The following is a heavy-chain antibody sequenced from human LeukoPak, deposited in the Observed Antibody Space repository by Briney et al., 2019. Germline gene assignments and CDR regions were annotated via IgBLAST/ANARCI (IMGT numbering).Heavy chain of an antibody. CDR3: AKGPNPLRYDSSGDY. CDR2: ISGSGGST. V-gene: IGHV3-23*01. D-gene: IGHD3-22*01. Sequence: GGSLRLSCAASGLTFSSYAMSWVRQAPGKGLEWVSAISGSGGSTYYADSVKGRFTISRDNSKNTLYLQMNSLRAEDTAVYYCAKGPNPLRYDSSGDYWGQGTLVTVSS. CDR1: GLTFSSYA. J-gene: IGHJ4*02.